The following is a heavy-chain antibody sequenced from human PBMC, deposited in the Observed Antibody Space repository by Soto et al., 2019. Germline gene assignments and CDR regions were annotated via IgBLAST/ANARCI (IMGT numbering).Heavy chain of an antibody. CDR1: GFTFTSSA. J-gene: IGHJ6*03. D-gene: IGHD3-10*01. Sequence: SVKVSCKASGFTFTSSAVQWVRQAHGQRLEWIGWIVVGSGNTNYAQKFQERVTITRDMSTSTAYMELSSLRSEDTAVYYCARLYYYGSGLIEYYYHYYYMEAWGKGTTVTVSS. CDR3: ARLYYYGSGLIEYYYHYYYMEA. CDR2: IVVGSGNT. V-gene: IGHV1-58*01.